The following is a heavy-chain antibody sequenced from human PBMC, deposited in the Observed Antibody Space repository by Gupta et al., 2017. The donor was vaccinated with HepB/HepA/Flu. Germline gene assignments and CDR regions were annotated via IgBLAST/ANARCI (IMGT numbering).Heavy chain of an antibody. D-gene: IGHD2-8*01. CDR2: ITDNGGDT. J-gene: IGHJ4*02. CDR1: GFPFPMYA. Sequence: EVQLLDSGGGLVQPGGSLTLSCAASGFPFPMYAMSWVRQAPGKGLEWVSDITDNGGDTYYADSVEGRFTISRDNSKNIVYLQMDSLRAEDTAIYFCVKDYYGTNSMFDYWGQGTLVIVSS. V-gene: IGHV3-23*01. CDR3: VKDYYGTNSMFDY.